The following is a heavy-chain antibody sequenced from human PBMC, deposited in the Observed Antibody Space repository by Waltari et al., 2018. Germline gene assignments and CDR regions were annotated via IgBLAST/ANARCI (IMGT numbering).Heavy chain of an antibody. D-gene: IGHD3-22*01. J-gene: IGHJ6*02. CDR3: AREPNYYDSSSYYGMDV. CDR2: IYTSGST. V-gene: IGHV4-61*09. Sequence: QVQLQESGPGLVKPSQTLSPTCPVSGGSISSGSYYWRWLRQPAGKGLEWIGYIYTSGSTNYNPSLKSRVTISVDTSKNQFSLKLSSVTAADTAVYYCAREPNYYDSSSYYGMDVWGQGTTVTVSS. CDR1: GGSISSGSYY.